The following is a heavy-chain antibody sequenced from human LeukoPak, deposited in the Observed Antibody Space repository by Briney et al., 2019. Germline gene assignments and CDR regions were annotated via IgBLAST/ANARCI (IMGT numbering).Heavy chain of an antibody. J-gene: IGHJ4*02. CDR1: GFTVSSNY. CDR3: ARDQFAFGLFDY. V-gene: IGHV3-53*01. D-gene: IGHD3/OR15-3a*01. CDR2: IYSGGRT. Sequence: PGGSLRLSCAASGFTVSSNYMSWVRQAPGKGLEWVSVIYSGGRTYYADTVKGRFTISIDSSKNTLYLQMNSLRAEDTAVYYCARDQFAFGLFDYGGQGTLVTVSS.